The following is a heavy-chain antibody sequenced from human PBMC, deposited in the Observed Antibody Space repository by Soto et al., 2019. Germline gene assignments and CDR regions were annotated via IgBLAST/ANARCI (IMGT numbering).Heavy chain of an antibody. CDR1: GYTFTSYD. J-gene: IGHJ4*02. CDR2: LNTNSGNT. V-gene: IGHV1-8*01. D-gene: IGHD3-3*01. Sequence: QVQLVQSGAEVKKPGASVKVSCKASGYTFTSYDINWVRQATGQGLEWMGWLNTNSGNTGYAQKFQGRVTMTRNTSISTAYMELSSLRSEDTAVYYCARSRPTYYDFWSGYSPVDYWGQGTLVTVSS. CDR3: ARSRPTYYDFWSGYSPVDY.